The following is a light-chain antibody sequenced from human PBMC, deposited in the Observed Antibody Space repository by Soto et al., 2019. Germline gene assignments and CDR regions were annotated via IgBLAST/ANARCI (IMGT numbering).Light chain of an antibody. V-gene: IGLV1-44*01. CDR1: SSNIGSNN. Sequence: QPVLTQAPSASGTPGQRVTISCSGSSSNIGSNNVNWYQQLPGTAPKVLIYSNNQRPSGVPDRFSGSKSGTSASLAISGLQSEDEADYYCAAWDDSLNGRVFGGGTKLTVL. CDR3: AAWDDSLNGRV. CDR2: SNN. J-gene: IGLJ3*02.